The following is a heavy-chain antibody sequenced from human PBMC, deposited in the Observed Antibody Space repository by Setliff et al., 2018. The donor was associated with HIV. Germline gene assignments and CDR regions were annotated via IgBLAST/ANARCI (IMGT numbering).Heavy chain of an antibody. CDR1: GDSVSSNTAA. J-gene: IGHJ6*03. CDR3: ARVGDWDYNYYMDV. CDR2: TYYRSKWSN. D-gene: IGHD3-16*01. V-gene: IGHV6-1*01. Sequence: SQTLSLTCAISGDSVSSNTAAWNWIRQSPSRGLEWLGRTYYRSKWSNDYAVSVKGRITINPDTSKNQFSLQLNSVTPEDTAVYFCARVGDWDYNYYMDVWDKGTTVTVSS.